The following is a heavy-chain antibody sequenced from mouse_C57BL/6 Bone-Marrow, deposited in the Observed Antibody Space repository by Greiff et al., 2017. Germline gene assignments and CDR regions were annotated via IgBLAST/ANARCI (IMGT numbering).Heavy chain of an antibody. CDR1: GFNIKDDY. D-gene: IGHD1-1*01. J-gene: IGHJ1*03. CDR3: TTITTVVADWYFDV. V-gene: IGHV14-4*01. Sequence: VQLKESGAELVRPGASVKLSCTASGFNIKDDYMHWVKQRPEQGLEWIGWIDPENGDTEYASKFQGKATITADPSSNTAYLQLSSLTSEDTAVYYCTTITTVVADWYFDVWGTGTTVTVSS. CDR2: IDPENGDT.